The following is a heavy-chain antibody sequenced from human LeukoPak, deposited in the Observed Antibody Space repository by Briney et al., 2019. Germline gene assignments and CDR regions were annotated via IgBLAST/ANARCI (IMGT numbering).Heavy chain of an antibody. CDR1: GFTFSSYS. V-gene: IGHV3-48*01. CDR3: ARVYGRGAMVFYYYYMDV. D-gene: IGHD5-18*01. CDR2: IISSSSTI. J-gene: IGHJ6*03. Sequence: GGSLRLSCAASGFTFSSYSMNWVRQAPGRGLEWVSYIISSSSTIYYADSVKDRFTISRDNAKNSLYLQMNSLRAEDTAVYYCARVYGRGAMVFYYYYMDVWGKGTTVTVSS.